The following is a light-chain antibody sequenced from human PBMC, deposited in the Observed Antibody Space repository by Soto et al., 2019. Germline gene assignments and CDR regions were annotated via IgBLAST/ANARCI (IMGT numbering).Light chain of an antibody. CDR2: SDD. J-gene: IGLJ3*02. Sequence: QSALTQPPSLSGTPGQRVTISCSGSNSNIGRYSVNWYQHFPGTAPKILIYSDDERPSGVPDRFSGSKSGTSASLAISGLQSEDEAEYYCAAWDDNLKGPLFGGGTQLTV. CDR1: NSNIGRYS. CDR3: AAWDDNLKGPL. V-gene: IGLV1-44*01.